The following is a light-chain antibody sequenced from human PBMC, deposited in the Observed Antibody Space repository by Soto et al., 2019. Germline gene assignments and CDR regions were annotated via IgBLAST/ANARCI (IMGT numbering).Light chain of an antibody. CDR3: QRYVNSPKYT. V-gene: IGKV3-20*01. Sequence: EIVLTQSPGTLSLSPGERATLSCRASQSIGNNYLAWYQQKPDPAPRLLIYGASSRATGIPDRFSGSGSGTEFTLTISRMEPEDFAVAFCQRYVNSPKYTFGQGTKLEIK. CDR1: QSIGNNY. J-gene: IGKJ2*01. CDR2: GAS.